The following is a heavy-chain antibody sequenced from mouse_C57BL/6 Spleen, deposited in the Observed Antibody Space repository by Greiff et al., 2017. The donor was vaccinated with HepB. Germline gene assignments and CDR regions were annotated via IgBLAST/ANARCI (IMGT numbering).Heavy chain of an antibody. CDR3: ARFYGSSYGDAMDY. CDR1: GYTFTSYW. D-gene: IGHD1-1*01. CDR2: IDPSDSYT. J-gene: IGHJ4*01. V-gene: IGHV1-50*01. Sequence: VQLQQPGAELVKPGASVKLSCKASGYTFTSYWMQWVKQRPGQGLEWIGEIDPSDSYTNYNQKFKGKATLTVDTSSSTAYMQLSSLTSEDSAVYYCARFYGSSYGDAMDYWGQGTSVTVSS.